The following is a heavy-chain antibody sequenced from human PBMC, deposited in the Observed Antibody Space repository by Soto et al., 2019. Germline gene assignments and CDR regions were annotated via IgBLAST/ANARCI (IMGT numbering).Heavy chain of an antibody. CDR1: GYTFTSYD. Sequence: ASVKVSCKASGYTFTSYDINWVRQATGQGLEWMGWMNPNSGNTGYAQKFQGRVTMTRNTSISTAYMELSSLRSEDTAVYYCARGRTWDYGDYFRLFEKKPTPHSDCWGQGTLVTVSS. J-gene: IGHJ4*02. CDR2: MNPNSGNT. D-gene: IGHD4-17*01. CDR3: ARGRTWDYGDYFRLFEKKPTPHSDC. V-gene: IGHV1-8*01.